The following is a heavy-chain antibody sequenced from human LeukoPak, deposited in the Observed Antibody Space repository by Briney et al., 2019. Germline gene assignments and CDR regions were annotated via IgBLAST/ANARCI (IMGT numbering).Heavy chain of an antibody. Sequence: GASVKVSCKASGGTFSSYAISWVRQAPGQGLEWMGGIIPIFGTANYAQKFQGRVAITADESTSTAYMELSSLRSEDTAVYYCARGGYCSSTSCQYFDYWGQGILVTVSS. V-gene: IGHV1-69*13. CDR2: IIPIFGTA. J-gene: IGHJ4*02. CDR3: ARGGYCSSTSCQYFDY. D-gene: IGHD2-2*01. CDR1: GGTFSSYA.